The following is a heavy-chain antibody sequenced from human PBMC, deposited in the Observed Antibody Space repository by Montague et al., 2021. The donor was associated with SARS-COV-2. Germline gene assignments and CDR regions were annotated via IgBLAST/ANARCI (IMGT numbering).Heavy chain of an antibody. CDR2: IYWDDDK. CDR1: GFSLSTSGVG. Sequence: PALVKPTQTLTLTCTFSGFSLSTSGVGVGWIRQPPGKALEWLALIYWDDDKRYSPSLKSRLTITKDTSNNQVVLTMTNMDPVDTATYYCAHSRYYYYDSSGYRVYYFDYWGQGTLVTVSS. D-gene: IGHD3-22*01. V-gene: IGHV2-5*02. CDR3: AHSRYYYYDSSGYRVYYFDY. J-gene: IGHJ4*02.